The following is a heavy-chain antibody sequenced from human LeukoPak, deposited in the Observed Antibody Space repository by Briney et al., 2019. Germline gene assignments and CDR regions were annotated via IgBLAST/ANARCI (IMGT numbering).Heavy chain of an antibody. V-gene: IGHV4-4*07. Sequence: SETLSLTCTVSGGSISSYYWSWIRQPAGKGLEWIGRIYTSGSTNYNPSLKSRVTMSVDTSKNQFSLKLSSVTAADTAVYYCASPLVDQGGDALDIWGQGTMVTVSS. CDR1: GGSISSYY. CDR3: ASPLVDQGGDALDI. CDR2: IYTSGST. J-gene: IGHJ3*02. D-gene: IGHD2-8*02.